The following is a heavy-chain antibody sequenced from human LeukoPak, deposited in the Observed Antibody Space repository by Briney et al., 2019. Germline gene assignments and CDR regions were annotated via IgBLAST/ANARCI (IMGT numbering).Heavy chain of an antibody. CDR3: ARTPIAARPDFDY. V-gene: IGHV1-69*04. J-gene: IGHJ4*02. CDR2: IIPILGIA. CDR1: GGTFSSYA. D-gene: IGHD6-6*01. Sequence: ASVKVSCKASGGTFSSYAISWVRQAPGQGLEWMGRIIPILGIANYAQKFQGRVTITADKSTSTAYMELSSLRSDDTAVYYCARTPIAARPDFDYWGQGTLVTVSS.